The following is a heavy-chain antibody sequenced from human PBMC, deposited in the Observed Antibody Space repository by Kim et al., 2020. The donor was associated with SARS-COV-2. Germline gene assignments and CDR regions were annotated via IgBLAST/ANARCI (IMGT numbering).Heavy chain of an antibody. Sequence: SETLSLTCTVSGGSISSYYWSWIRQPPGKGLEWIGYIYYSGSTNYNPSLKSRVTISVDTSKNQFSLKLSSVTAADTAVYYCARGPYVGGFDWLFKTTPYCYGMDVWGKGTTVTVSS. V-gene: IGHV4-59*01. J-gene: IGHJ6*04. D-gene: IGHD3-9*01. CDR3: ARGPYVGGFDWLFKTTPYCYGMDV. CDR2: IYYSGST. CDR1: GGSISSYY.